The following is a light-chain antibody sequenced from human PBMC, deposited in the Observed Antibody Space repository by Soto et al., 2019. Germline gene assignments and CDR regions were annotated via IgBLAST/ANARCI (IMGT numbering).Light chain of an antibody. J-gene: IGKJ1*01. CDR1: QSVGSN. CDR2: GAS. CDR3: QESYSFLWGT. V-gene: IGKV3-15*01. Sequence: ERVMTQSPATLSVSPGERATLSCRASQSVGSNLAWYQQKPGQAPRLLIFGASTLQSGVPLRFSGSGSGTDFTLTISSLQREDFATYYCQESYSFLWGTCGQGTKVEIK.